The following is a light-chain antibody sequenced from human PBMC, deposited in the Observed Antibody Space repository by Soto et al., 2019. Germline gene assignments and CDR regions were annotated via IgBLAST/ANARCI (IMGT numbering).Light chain of an antibody. V-gene: IGLV2-11*01. J-gene: IGLJ1*01. CDR3: CSYAGSPRYV. CDR1: SSDVGGYNY. Sequence: QSALTQPRSVSGSPGQSVTISCTGTSSDVGGYNYVSGYQQHPGKAPKVMIYDVSERPSGVPDRFSGSKSGNTASLTISGLQAEDEADYYCCSYAGSPRYVFGTGTKVTVL. CDR2: DVS.